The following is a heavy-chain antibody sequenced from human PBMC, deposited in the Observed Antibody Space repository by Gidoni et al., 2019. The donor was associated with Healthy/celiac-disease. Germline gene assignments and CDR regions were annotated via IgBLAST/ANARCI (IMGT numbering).Heavy chain of an antibody. CDR3: ARAQGFLTGSPVDY. Sequence: SGGSISSGSYYWSWIRQPAGKGLEWIGRIYTSGSTNYNPSLKSRVTISVDTSKNQFSLKLSSVTAADTAVYYCARAQGFLTGSPVDYWGQGTLVTVSS. D-gene: IGHD3-9*01. CDR2: IYTSGST. V-gene: IGHV4-61*02. CDR1: GGSISSGSYY. J-gene: IGHJ4*02.